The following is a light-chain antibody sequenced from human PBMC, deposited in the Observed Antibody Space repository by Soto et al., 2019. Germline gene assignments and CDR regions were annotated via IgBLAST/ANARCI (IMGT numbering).Light chain of an antibody. CDR2: GAS. CDR1: QSVTSN. CDR3: QQYNQWPIT. V-gene: IGKV3-15*01. J-gene: IGKJ5*01. Sequence: EIVLPQSPATLSLSPGERAPLSGRASQSVTSNALAWYQQKPGQAPRLLIYGASTRATGIPARFSGSGSGTEFTLTISSLQSEDFAVFYCQQYNQWPITVGQGTRLEIK.